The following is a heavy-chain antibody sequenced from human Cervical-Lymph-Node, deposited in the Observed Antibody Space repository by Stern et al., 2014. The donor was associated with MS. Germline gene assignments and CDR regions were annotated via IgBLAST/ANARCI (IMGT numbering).Heavy chain of an antibody. V-gene: IGHV4-59*01. CDR2: IYYSGST. CDR1: DVSISSYY. J-gene: IGHJ5*02. Sequence: QVQLQESGPGLVKPSETLSLTCTVSDVSISSYYWSWIRQPPGKGLEWIGYIYYSGSTNYNPSLKSRVTISVDTSKNQFSLKLSSVTAADTAVYYCARNIVGAGFDPWGQGTLITVSS. CDR3: ARNIVGAGFDP. D-gene: IGHD1-26*01.